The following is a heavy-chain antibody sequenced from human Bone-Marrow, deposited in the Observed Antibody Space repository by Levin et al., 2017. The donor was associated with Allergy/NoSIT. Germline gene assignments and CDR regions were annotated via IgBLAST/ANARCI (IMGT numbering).Heavy chain of an antibody. Sequence: SGPTLVKPTQTLTLTCTFSGFSLRTSGVGVGWIRQPPGKAPEWLALLYWDNDERYSSSLRSRLSITKDTSKNQVVLTMTNMDPIDTAIYYCAYQFRLVRGRAADNWFDPWGQGTLVTVSS. D-gene: IGHD3-10*01. CDR3: AYQFRLVRGRAADNWFDP. CDR2: LYWDNDE. V-gene: IGHV2-5*02. CDR1: GFSLRTSGVG. J-gene: IGHJ5*02.